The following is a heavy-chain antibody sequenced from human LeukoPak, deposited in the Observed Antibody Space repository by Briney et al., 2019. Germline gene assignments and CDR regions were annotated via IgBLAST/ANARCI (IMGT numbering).Heavy chain of an antibody. CDR3: ARQKQMNPWRVVVAAVSWFDP. CDR2: IHFCWTT. D-gene: IGHD2-15*01. Sequence: ETPFLTLTVSCCLISNCCFYLGWNRPPPRKGPAWNGGIHFCWTTYYNPSLKSRVTISVDTSKNQFSLKLSSVTAADTAVYYCARQKQMNPWRVVVAAVSWFDPWGQGTLVTVSS. J-gene: IGHJ5*02. V-gene: IGHV4-39*01. CDR1: CCLISNCCFY.